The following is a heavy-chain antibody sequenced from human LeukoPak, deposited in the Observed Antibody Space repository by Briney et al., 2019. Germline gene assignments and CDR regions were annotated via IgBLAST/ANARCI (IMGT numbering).Heavy chain of an antibody. Sequence: GGSLRLSCAASGFTFSSYRVTWVRQAPGKGLEWVSSLSSSSDYIYYADSVKGRFTISRDNAKNSLYLRMNSLRAADTAVYYCAREGRCAGTTCHFDFWGQGTLVTVSS. D-gene: IGHD2-2*01. CDR1: GFTFSSYR. J-gene: IGHJ4*02. V-gene: IGHV3-21*01. CDR2: LSSSSDYI. CDR3: AREGRCAGTTCHFDF.